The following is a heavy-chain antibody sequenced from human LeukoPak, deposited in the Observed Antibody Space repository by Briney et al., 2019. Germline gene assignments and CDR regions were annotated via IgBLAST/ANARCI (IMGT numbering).Heavy chain of an antibody. Sequence: GGSLRLSCAASGFTFSGYLMSWVRQAPGKGLEWVANIKQDGSEKYYVDSVGGRFTISRDHAKNSLFLQMDSLRVEDTAVYYCARDLAAGGPCNYWGQGTLVTVSS. CDR3: ARDLAAGGPCNY. D-gene: IGHD6-13*01. CDR1: GFTFSGYL. J-gene: IGHJ4*02. V-gene: IGHV3-7*01. CDR2: IKQDGSEK.